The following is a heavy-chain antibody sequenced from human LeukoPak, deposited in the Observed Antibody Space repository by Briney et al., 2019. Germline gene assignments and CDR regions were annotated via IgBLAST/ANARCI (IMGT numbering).Heavy chain of an antibody. CDR2: ISSSSSYI. CDR1: GFTFSSYI. D-gene: IGHD3-16*01. J-gene: IGHJ3*02. CDR3: AREHLGGGGAFDI. V-gene: IGHV3-21*01. Sequence: PGGSLRLSCAASGFTFSSYIMNWVRQAPGKGLEWVSSISSSSSYIYYADSVKGRFTISRDNAKNSLYLQMTSLRAEDTAVYYCAREHLGGGGAFDIWGQGTMVTVSS.